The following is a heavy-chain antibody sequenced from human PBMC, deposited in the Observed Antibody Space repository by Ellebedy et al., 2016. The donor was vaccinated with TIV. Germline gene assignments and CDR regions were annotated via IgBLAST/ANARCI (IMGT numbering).Heavy chain of an antibody. Sequence: GESLKISCVGSGFTFSESWMSWVRQAPGKGLEWISYINAGGERIYYADSVKGRFTISRDNARNILYLHMNSLRDEDTAVYYCASRAASWYSDNNWFDPWGQGSPVTVSS. J-gene: IGHJ5*02. D-gene: IGHD6-13*01. CDR3: ASRAASWYSDNNWFDP. CDR1: GFTFSESW. V-gene: IGHV3-48*02. CDR2: INAGGERI.